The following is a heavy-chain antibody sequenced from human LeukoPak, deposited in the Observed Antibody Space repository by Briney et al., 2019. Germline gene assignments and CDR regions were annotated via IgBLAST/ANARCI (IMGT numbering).Heavy chain of an antibody. J-gene: IGHJ4*02. Sequence: GGSLRLSCAASGFTFNNYAMTWVRQAPGKGLEWVSVVSGSGDNTNYADSVKGRFTISRDNSKNTLFLQMNSLRTEDTAVYYCAKQLGYCSDGSCYFPYWGQGTLVTVSS. CDR1: GFTFNNYA. D-gene: IGHD2-15*01. CDR3: AKQLGYCSDGSCYFPY. CDR2: VSGSGDNT. V-gene: IGHV3-23*01.